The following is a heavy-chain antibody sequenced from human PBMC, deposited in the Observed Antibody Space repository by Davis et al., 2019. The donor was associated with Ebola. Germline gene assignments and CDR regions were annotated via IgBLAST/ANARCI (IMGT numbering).Heavy chain of an antibody. J-gene: IGHJ4*02. D-gene: IGHD1-26*01. CDR3: ARYSGTYRDY. V-gene: IGHV3-30*04. CDR1: GFTFSSYA. Sequence: GGSLRLSCAASGFTFSSYAMHWVRQAPGKGLEWVAVISYDGVTKYYADSVKGRFTISRDNAKNSLYLQMNSLRVEDTAVYYCARYSGTYRDYWGQGTLVTVSS. CDR2: ISYDGVTK.